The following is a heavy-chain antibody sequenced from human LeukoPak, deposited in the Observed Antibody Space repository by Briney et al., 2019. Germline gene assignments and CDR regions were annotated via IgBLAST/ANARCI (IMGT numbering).Heavy chain of an antibody. CDR3: ARGLYDYVWESSLDPIDY. V-gene: IGHV4-34*01. D-gene: IGHD3-16*01. CDR1: GGSFSGYY. CDR2: INHSGST. J-gene: IGHJ4*02. Sequence: SETLSLTSAVYGGSFSGYYWSWIRQPPGKGLEWIGEINHSGSTNYNPSLKSRVTISVDTSKNQFSLKLSSVTAADTAVYYCARGLYDYVWESSLDPIDYWGQGTLVTVSS.